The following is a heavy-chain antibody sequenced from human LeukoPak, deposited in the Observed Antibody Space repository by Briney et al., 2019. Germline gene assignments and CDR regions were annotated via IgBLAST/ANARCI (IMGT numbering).Heavy chain of an antibody. Sequence: PGGSLRLSCAVSGFTFSGYEMNWVRQAPGKGLEWVSYISSSGSTIYYADSVKGRFTISRDNSKNTLYLQMNSLRAEDTAVYYCARYDARYGMDVWGQGTTVTVSS. CDR3: ARYDARYGMDV. D-gene: IGHD1-1*01. CDR1: GFTFSGYE. V-gene: IGHV3-48*03. J-gene: IGHJ6*02. CDR2: ISSSGSTI.